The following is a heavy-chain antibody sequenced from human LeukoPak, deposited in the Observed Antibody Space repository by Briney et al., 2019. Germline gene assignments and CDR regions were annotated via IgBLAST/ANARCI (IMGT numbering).Heavy chain of an antibody. CDR1: GDSVSSNSAA. CDR2: TYYRSKWFN. CDR3: ARDSPRYGYDSSGAFDY. V-gene: IGHV6-1*01. D-gene: IGHD3-22*01. Sequence: SQTLSLTCAISGDSVSSNSAAWNWIRQSPSIGLEWLGRTYYRSKWFNDYAVSVQSRITINPDTSKNQFSLQLNSVTPEDTAVYYCARDSPRYGYDSSGAFDYWGQGTLVTVSS. J-gene: IGHJ4*02.